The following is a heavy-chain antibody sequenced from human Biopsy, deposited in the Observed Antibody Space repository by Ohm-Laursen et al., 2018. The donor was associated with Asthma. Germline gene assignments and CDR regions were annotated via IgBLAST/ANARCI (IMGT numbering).Heavy chain of an antibody. CDR1: GFTFDDYG. CDR2: ISWNSGSI. CDR3: AKATLGDIGKDY. V-gene: IGHV3-9*01. J-gene: IGHJ4*02. D-gene: IGHD2-21*01. Sequence: SLRLSCSASGFTFDDYGIHWVRQAPRKGLEWVSGISWNSGSIGYADSVKGRFTISRDNAKNSLYLQMNSLRVEDTALYYCAKATLGDIGKDYWGQGTLVTVSS.